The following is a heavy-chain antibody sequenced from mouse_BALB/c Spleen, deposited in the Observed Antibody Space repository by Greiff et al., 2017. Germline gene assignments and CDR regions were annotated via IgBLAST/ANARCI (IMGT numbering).Heavy chain of an antibody. D-gene: IGHD2-1*01. J-gene: IGHJ3*01. V-gene: IGHV3-6*02. Sequence: EVQLQQSGPGLVKPSQSLSLTCSVTGYSITSGYIWNWIRQFPGNKLEWMGYISYDGSNNYNPSLKNRISITRDTSKNQFFLKLNSVTTEDTATYYCARDLLWYPHWGQGTLVTVSA. CDR2: ISYDGSN. CDR3: ARDLLWYPH. CDR1: GYSITSGYI.